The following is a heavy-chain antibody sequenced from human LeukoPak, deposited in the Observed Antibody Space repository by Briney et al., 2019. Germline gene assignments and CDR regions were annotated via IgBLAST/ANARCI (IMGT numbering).Heavy chain of an antibody. J-gene: IGHJ3*02. CDR1: GGTFSSYA. D-gene: IGHD3-22*01. CDR3: ARDRRDYYYDSSGYYSDAFDI. V-gene: IGHV1-69*13. Sequence: SVKVSCKASGGTFSSYAISWVRQAPGQGLEWMGGIIPIFGTANYAQKFQGRVTITADESTSTAYMELSSLRSEDTAVYYCARDRRDYYYDSSGYYSDAFDIWGQGTMVTVSS. CDR2: IIPIFGTA.